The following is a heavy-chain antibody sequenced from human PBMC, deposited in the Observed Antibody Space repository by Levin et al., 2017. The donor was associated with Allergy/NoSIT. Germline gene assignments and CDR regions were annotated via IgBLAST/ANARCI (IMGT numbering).Heavy chain of an antibody. Sequence: GESLKISCKASGYTFTGYYMHWVRQAPGQGLEWMGRINPNSGGTNYAQKFQGRVTMTRDTSISTAYMELSRLRSDDTAVYYCAREAAVAGVPFDYWGQGTLVTVSS. J-gene: IGHJ4*02. CDR1: GYTFTGYY. CDR2: INPNSGGT. V-gene: IGHV1-2*06. D-gene: IGHD6-19*01. CDR3: AREAAVAGVPFDY.